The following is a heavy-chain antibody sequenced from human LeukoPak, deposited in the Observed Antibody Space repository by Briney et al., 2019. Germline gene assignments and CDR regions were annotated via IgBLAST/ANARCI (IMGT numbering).Heavy chain of an antibody. Sequence: GGSLRLSCAASGFTVSSNYMSWVRQAPGKGLEWVSVIYSGGSTYYADSVKGRFTISRDNSKNTLYLQMNSLRAEDTAVYYCARRISGSYLDWFDPWGQGTLVPSPQ. V-gene: IGHV3-66*01. CDR3: ARRISGSYLDWFDP. J-gene: IGHJ5*02. CDR2: IYSGGST. CDR1: GFTVSSNY. D-gene: IGHD1-26*01.